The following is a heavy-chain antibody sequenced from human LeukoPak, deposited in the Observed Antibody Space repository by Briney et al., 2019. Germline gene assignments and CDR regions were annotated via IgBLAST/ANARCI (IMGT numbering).Heavy chain of an antibody. CDR3: AKDGAWLRFDD. CDR2: ISPGGGPT. V-gene: IGHV3-23*01. J-gene: IGHJ4*02. CDR1: GFTFSNYW. Sequence: PGGSLRLSCAASGFTFSNYWMHWVRQAPGKGLEWVSGISPGGGPTYYADSVKGRFTISRDDPKNTLYLQMENLRAEDTAVYYCAKDGAWLRFDDWGQGILVTVSS. D-gene: IGHD5-12*01.